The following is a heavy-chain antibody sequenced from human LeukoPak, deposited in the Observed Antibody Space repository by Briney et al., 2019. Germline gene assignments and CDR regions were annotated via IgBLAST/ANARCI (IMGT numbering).Heavy chain of an antibody. V-gene: IGHV4-4*02. CDR3: ARGPGIQLWYNWFDP. D-gene: IGHD5-18*01. Sequence: SETLSLTCAVSGGSISSSNWWSWVRQPPGKGLEWIGEIYHSGSTNYNPSLKSRVTISVDRSKNQFSLKLSSVTAADTAVYYCARGPGIQLWYNWFDPWGQGTLVTVSS. CDR2: IYHSGST. CDR1: GGSISSSNW. J-gene: IGHJ5*02.